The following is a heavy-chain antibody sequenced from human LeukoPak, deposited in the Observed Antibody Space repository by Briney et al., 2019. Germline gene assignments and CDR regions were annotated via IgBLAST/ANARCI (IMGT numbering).Heavy chain of an antibody. V-gene: IGHV4-39*01. CDR3: ARRVGIAAAGTEGY. CDR2: IYYSGST. CDR1: GGSISSSSYY. Sequence: PSETLSLTCTVSGGSISSSSYYWGWIRQPPGKGLEWIGSIYYSGSTYYNPSLKSRVTISVDTSKNQFSLKLSSVTAADTAVYYCARRVGIAAAGTEGYWGQGTLVTVSS. J-gene: IGHJ4*02. D-gene: IGHD6-13*01.